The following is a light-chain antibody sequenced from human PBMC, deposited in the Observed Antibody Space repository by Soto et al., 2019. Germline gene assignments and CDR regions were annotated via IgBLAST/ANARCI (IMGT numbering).Light chain of an antibody. Sequence: AIQLTQSPSSLSASVGDRVTITCRASQDIRGALAWYQQKPGKAPKILIYDVSSLQSGVPSRFSGSSSGTDFTLTISGLQPEDFATYYCPQFNSYPISFGQGTRLDIK. CDR2: DVS. CDR1: QDIRGA. CDR3: PQFNSYPIS. J-gene: IGKJ5*01. V-gene: IGKV1-13*02.